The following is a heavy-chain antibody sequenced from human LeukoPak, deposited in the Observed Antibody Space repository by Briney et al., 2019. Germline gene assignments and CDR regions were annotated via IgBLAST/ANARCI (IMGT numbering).Heavy chain of an antibody. CDR1: GVSISSGGYY. J-gene: IGHJ4*02. Sequence: PSQTLSLTCTVSGVSISSGGYYWSWIRQPPGKGLEWIGYIYHSGSTYYNPSLKSRVTISVDRSKNQFSLKLSSVTAADTAVYYCAIGDFWSGYYTGRIDYWGQGTLVTVSS. CDR3: AIGDFWSGYYTGRIDY. V-gene: IGHV4-30-2*01. D-gene: IGHD3-3*01. CDR2: IYHSGST.